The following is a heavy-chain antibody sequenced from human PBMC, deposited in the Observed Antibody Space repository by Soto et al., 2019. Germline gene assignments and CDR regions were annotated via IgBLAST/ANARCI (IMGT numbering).Heavy chain of an antibody. J-gene: IGHJ4*02. V-gene: IGHV5-51*01. Sequence: VESLKISGNGSGYSCSTHCIGLVVQMPGKGLEWMGIIYPGDSNIRYSPSFEGQIDMSADRSINTAYLRFSSLKASDTAAYYCARHLDEYSSASRFDYCGQGTLVTVSS. D-gene: IGHD6-6*01. CDR1: GYSCSTHC. CDR2: IYPGDSNI. CDR3: ARHLDEYSSASRFDY.